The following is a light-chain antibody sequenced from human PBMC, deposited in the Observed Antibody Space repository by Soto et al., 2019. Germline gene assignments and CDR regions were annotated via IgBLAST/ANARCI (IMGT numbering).Light chain of an antibody. J-gene: IGKJ2*01. Sequence: EIVMTQSPATLSVSPGERATLSCRASQSVSSNLAWYQQKPGQAPRLLIYGASNRATGIPARFSGSGSGTEFTLTISSLQSEDFAVYYCQQYNNWLYTFGQGTKLEIK. CDR2: GAS. V-gene: IGKV3-15*01. CDR3: QQYNNWLYT. CDR1: QSVSSN.